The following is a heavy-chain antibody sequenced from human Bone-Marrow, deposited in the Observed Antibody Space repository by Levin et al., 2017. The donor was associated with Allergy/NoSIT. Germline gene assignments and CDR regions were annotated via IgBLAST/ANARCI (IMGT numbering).Heavy chain of an antibody. Sequence: PGGSLRLSCVGFGLTFDDHAMHWVRQAPGKGLEWVSGLSWDGNNKGYADSVKGRFTISRDNAKSTLYLQMNSLRPEDTALYYCAKDIHRGITLFGSQKRGFEYWGQGTRVTV. CDR1: GLTFDDHA. D-gene: IGHD1-7*01. V-gene: IGHV3-9*01. CDR3: AKDIHRGITLFGSQKRGFEY. CDR2: LSWDGNNK. J-gene: IGHJ4*02.